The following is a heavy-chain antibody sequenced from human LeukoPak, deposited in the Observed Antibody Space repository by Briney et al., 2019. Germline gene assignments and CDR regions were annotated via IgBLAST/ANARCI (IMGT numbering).Heavy chain of an antibody. J-gene: IGHJ4*02. CDR2: INWSNITV. CDR3: AKDSSGGVSSAGILDH. D-gene: IGHD6-13*01. Sequence: PGGSLRLSCVISGFRFDNFAMHWVRQAPGKGLEWVAGINWSNITVVYADAVKGRFTISRDNSKNSPYLLLNDLCAEDTAFYFCAKDSSGGVSSAGILDHWGPGTLVSVSS. CDR1: GFRFDNFA. V-gene: IGHV3-9*01.